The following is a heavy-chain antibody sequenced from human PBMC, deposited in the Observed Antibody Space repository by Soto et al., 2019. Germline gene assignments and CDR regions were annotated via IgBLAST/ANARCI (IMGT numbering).Heavy chain of an antibody. CDR1: GYTFTSYC. V-gene: IGHV1-18*01. Sequence: ASVKVSCKASGYTFTSYCISWVRQAPGQGLEWMGWISAYNGNTNYAQKLQGRVTMTTDTSTSTAYMELRSLRSDDTAVYYCAREGHGYCSGGSCYRYWGQGTLVTVSS. D-gene: IGHD2-15*01. CDR3: AREGHGYCSGGSCYRY. CDR2: ISAYNGNT. J-gene: IGHJ4*02.